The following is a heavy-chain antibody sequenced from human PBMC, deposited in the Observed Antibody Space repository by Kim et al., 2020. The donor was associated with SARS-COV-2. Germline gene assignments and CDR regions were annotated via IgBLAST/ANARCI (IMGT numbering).Heavy chain of an antibody. D-gene: IGHD2-15*01. V-gene: IGHV1-3*01. CDR3: AREDQLGYCSGGSCTLLNWFDP. CDR1: GYTFTSYA. J-gene: IGHJ5*02. Sequence: ASVKVSCKASGYTFTSYAMHWVRQAPGQRLEWMGWINAGNGNTKYSQKFQGRVTITRDTSANTAYMELSSLRSEDTAVYYCAREDQLGYCSGGSCTLLNWFDPWGQGTLVTVSS. CDR2: INAGNGNT.